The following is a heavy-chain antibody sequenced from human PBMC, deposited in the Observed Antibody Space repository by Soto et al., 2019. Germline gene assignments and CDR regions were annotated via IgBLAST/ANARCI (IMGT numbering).Heavy chain of an antibody. D-gene: IGHD1-26*01. CDR3: VRYSGKYQGPIDY. CDR1: GFTFSHYG. CDR2: ISYDGSNK. Sequence: QVQLVESGGGVVQPGRSLRLSCAASGFTFSHYGIHWVRQAPGKGLEWLAVISYDGSNKHYADSVKGRFTVSSDNSKNTLYLQRNSLRADDTAVYFCVRYSGKYQGPIDYWGQGTLVTVSS. J-gene: IGHJ4*02. V-gene: IGHV3-30*03.